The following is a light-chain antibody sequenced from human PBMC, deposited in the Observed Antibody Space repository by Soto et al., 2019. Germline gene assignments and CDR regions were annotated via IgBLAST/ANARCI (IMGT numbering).Light chain of an antibody. CDR2: EVS. V-gene: IGLV2-14*01. J-gene: IGLJ2*01. CDR3: SSITGSSTPVV. Sequence: QSALTQPASVSGSPGQSLTISCTGTTSDIGFYDYVSWYQSHPGKAPELLIYEVSHRPSGVSSRFSGSKSGNVASLTISGLQTEDEADYYCSSITGSSTPVVFGGGTKVTVL. CDR1: TSDIGFYDY.